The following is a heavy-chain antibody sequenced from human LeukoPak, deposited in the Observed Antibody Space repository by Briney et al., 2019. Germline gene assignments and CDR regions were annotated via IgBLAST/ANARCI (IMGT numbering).Heavy chain of an antibody. CDR2: ISSSGSTI. Sequence: GGSLRLSCAASGFTFSSYETNWVRQAPGEGLEWVSYISSSGSTIYYADSVKGRFTISRDNAKNSLYLQMNSLRAEDTAVYYCAISYITISGIDYWGQGTLVTVSS. D-gene: IGHD3-9*01. J-gene: IGHJ4*02. CDR3: AISYITISGIDY. CDR1: GFTFSSYE. V-gene: IGHV3-48*03.